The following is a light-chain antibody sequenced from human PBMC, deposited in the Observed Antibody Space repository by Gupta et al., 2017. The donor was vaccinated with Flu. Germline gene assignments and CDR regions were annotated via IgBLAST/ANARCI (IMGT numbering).Light chain of an antibody. V-gene: IGKV1-33*01. Sequence: DIQMTQSPPSLSASVGDRVTITCQASQDIANYLNWYQQKPGKAPKVLIYGASNLETGVPSRFSGSGSGAEFTFTISSLQPEDLATYFCQQYDNLPYTFGQGTKLEIK. J-gene: IGKJ2*01. CDR2: GAS. CDR1: QDIANY. CDR3: QQYDNLPYT.